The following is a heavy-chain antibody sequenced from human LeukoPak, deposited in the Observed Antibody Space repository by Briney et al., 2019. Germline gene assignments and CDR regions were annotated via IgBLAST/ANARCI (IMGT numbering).Heavy chain of an antibody. Sequence: GGSLRLSCTAAGFAVSSNYMSWVRQAPGKGLEWVSVIYSGGSAYYADSVKGRFTISRDNSQNTLYLQMNSLRAEDTAVYYCAIDDKGVPHGFDPWGQGTLVTVSS. D-gene: IGHD2-8*01. J-gene: IGHJ5*02. CDR1: GFAVSSNY. CDR3: AIDDKGVPHGFDP. V-gene: IGHV3-53*01. CDR2: IYSGGSA.